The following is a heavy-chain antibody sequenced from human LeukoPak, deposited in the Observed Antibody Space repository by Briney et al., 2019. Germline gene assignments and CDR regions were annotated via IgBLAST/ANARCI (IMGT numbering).Heavy chain of an antibody. CDR1: GFTFSSYA. V-gene: IGHV3-23*01. J-gene: IGHJ4*02. D-gene: IGHD2-8*01. Sequence: GGSLRLSCAASGFTFSSYAMSWVRQAPGKGLEWVSAIGDSGGSTYDADSVKGRFTISRDNSKNTLYLQMNSLRAEDTAVYYCAKDTSIGRSCTNGVCSPFDYWGQGTLVTVSS. CDR2: IGDSGGST. CDR3: AKDTSIGRSCTNGVCSPFDY.